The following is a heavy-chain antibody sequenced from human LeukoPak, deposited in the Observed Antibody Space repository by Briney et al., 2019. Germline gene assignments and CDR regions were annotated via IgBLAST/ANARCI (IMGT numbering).Heavy chain of an antibody. CDR2: ISGSGSGGST. CDR3: AKSSYNRFDY. V-gene: IGHV3-23*01. Sequence: GGSLRLSCAASGFTFSSYSMNWVRQAPGKGLEWVSSISGSGSGGSTYYADSVKGRFTISRDNSKNTLYLQMNSLRAEDTAVYYCAKSSYNRFDYWGQGTLVTVSS. CDR1: GFTFSSYS. J-gene: IGHJ4*02. D-gene: IGHD5-24*01.